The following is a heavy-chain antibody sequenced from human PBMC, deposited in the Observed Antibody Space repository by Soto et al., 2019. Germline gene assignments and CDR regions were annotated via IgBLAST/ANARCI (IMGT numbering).Heavy chain of an antibody. CDR3: ARWSFLDD. CDR1: GFSFTSYA. Sequence: EVQLLESGGGLVRPGGSLRLSCAASGFSFTSYALSWVRQAPGKGLEWVSTISGSDGKTYYADSVKGRFSISRDTSKTTLYLQMNSLRVEDTAVYYFARWSFLDDWGQGTRVTVS. J-gene: IGHJ4*02. CDR2: ISGSDGKT. D-gene: IGHD1-26*01. V-gene: IGHV3-23*01.